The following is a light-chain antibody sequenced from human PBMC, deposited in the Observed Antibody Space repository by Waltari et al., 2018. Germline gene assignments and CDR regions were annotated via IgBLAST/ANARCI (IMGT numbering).Light chain of an antibody. Sequence: QSALTQPRSVSASPGPSLTIPCTAPSRAVGGHTYVSWSQQHPGKAPKLMIYDVSKRPSGVPDRFSCSKSGNTASLTISGLQAEDEADYYCCSYAGSYTKVFGGGTKLTVL. J-gene: IGLJ3*02. V-gene: IGLV2-11*01. CDR2: DVS. CDR3: CSYAGSYTKV. CDR1: SRAVGGHTY.